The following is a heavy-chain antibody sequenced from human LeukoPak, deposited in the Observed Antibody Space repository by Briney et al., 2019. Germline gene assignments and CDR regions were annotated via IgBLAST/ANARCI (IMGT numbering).Heavy chain of an antibody. D-gene: IGHD3-10*01. CDR1: GGSFSGYY. CDR3: ARSKRYYGSGSYYPYYYYGMDV. J-gene: IGHJ6*02. Sequence: TETLSLTCAVYGGSFSGYYWSWVRQPPGKGLEWIGEINHSGSTNYNPSLKSRATISVDTSKNQFSLKLSSVTAADTAVYYCARSKRYYGSGSYYPYYYYGMDVWGQGTTVTVSS. V-gene: IGHV4-34*01. CDR2: INHSGST.